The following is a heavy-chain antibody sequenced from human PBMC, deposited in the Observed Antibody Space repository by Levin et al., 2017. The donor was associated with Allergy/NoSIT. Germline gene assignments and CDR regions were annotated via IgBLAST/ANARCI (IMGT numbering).Heavy chain of an antibody. J-gene: IGHJ6*02. D-gene: IGHD1-26*01. Sequence: GGSLRLSCAASGFTFSNAWMSWVRQAPGKGLEWVGRIKSKTDGGTTDYAAPVKGRFTISRDDSKNTLYLQMNSLKTEDTAVYYCTTDMGSYFLDDYGMDVWGQGTTVTVSS. V-gene: IGHV3-15*01. CDR2: IKSKTDGGTT. CDR3: TTDMGSYFLDDYGMDV. CDR1: GFTFSNAW.